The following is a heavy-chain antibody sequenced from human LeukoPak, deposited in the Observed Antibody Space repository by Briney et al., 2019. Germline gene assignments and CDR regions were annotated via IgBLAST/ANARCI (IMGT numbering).Heavy chain of an antibody. Sequence: GGPLRLSCAASGFTFSGYTMNWVRQAPGKGLEWVSSISSSSSSIYYADSVKGRFTISRDNAKNSLYLQMHSLRAEDTAVYYCARSGYNWNDVIFFDYWGQGTLVTVSS. J-gene: IGHJ4*02. CDR2: ISSSSSSI. V-gene: IGHV3-21*01. D-gene: IGHD1-1*01. CDR3: ARSGYNWNDVIFFDY. CDR1: GFTFSGYT.